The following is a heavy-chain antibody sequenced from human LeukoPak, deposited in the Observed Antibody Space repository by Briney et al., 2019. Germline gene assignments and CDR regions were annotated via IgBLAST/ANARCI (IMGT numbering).Heavy chain of an antibody. D-gene: IGHD3-22*01. J-gene: IGHJ4*02. CDR1: GFTFSSYA. CDR2: ISYDGSNK. Sequence: GGSLRLSCAASGFTFSSYAMHWVRQAPGKGLEWVAVISYDGSNKYYADSVKGRFTISRDNSKNTLYLQMNSLRAEDTAVYYCARAGYYDGIFDYWGQGTLVTVSS. V-gene: IGHV3-30-3*01. CDR3: ARAGYYDGIFDY.